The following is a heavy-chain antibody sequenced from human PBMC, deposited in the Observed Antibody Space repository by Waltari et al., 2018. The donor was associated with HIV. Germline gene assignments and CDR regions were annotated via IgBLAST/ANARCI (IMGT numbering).Heavy chain of an antibody. Sequence: QLQLQESGPGLVKPSETLSLTCTVSGGSISSNTYYWGWIRQPPGEGLEWIGSVSYSGSTYHNPSLKSRVTISVDTSKNQFSLKLNSVTAADTAVYYCATYSDFWSGYSERHSYEYGINVWGQGTTVTVSS. CDR2: VSYSGST. CDR3: ATYSDFWSGYSERHSYEYGINV. V-gene: IGHV4-39*01. J-gene: IGHJ6*02. CDR1: GGSISSNTYY. D-gene: IGHD3-3*01.